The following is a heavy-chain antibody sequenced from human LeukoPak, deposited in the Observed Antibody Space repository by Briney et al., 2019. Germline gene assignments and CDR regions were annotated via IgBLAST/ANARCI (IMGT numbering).Heavy chain of an antibody. CDR2: IWYDGSNK. CDR3: AREGRFYGMDV. Sequence: GGSLRLSCAASGFTFSSYGMPWVRQAPGKGLEWVAVIWYDGSNKYYADSVKGRFTISRDNSKNTLYLQMNSLRAEDTAVYYCAREGRFYGMDVWGQGTTVTVSS. V-gene: IGHV3-33*01. CDR1: GFTFSSYG. D-gene: IGHD3-3*01. J-gene: IGHJ6*02.